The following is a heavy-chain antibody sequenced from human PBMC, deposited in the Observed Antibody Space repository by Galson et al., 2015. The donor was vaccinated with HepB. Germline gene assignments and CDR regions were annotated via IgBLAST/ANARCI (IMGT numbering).Heavy chain of an antibody. D-gene: IGHD5-12*01. CDR1: GGTFSSYT. J-gene: IGHJ3*02. CDR3: ARGGYDHRSAFDI. CDR2: IIPILGIA. V-gene: IGHV1-69*02. Sequence: SVKVSCKASGGTFSSYTISWVRQAPGQGLEWMGRIIPILGIANYAQKFQGRVTITADKSTSTAYMELSSLRSEDTAVYYCARGGYDHRSAFDIWGQGTMVTVSS.